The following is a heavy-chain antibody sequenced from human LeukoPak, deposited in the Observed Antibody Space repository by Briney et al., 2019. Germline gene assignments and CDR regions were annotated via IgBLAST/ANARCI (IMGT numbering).Heavy chain of an antibody. V-gene: IGHV3-33*06. CDR1: GFTFSSYG. CDR3: AKGGYYDSSGLADY. CDR2: IWYDGSNK. Sequence: GGSLRLSCAASGFTFSSYGMHWVRQAPGKGLEWVAVIWYDGSNKYYADSVKGRFTISRDNSKNTLYLRMNSLRAEDTAVYYCAKGGYYDSSGLADYWGQGTLVTVSS. D-gene: IGHD3-22*01. J-gene: IGHJ4*02.